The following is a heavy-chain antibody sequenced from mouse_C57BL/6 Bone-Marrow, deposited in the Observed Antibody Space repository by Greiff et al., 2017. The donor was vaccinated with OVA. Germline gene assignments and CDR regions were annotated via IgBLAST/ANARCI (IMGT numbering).Heavy chain of an antibody. Sequence: EVKLMESGGGLVKPGGSLKLSCAASGFTFSDYGMHWVRQAPEKGLEWVAYISSGSSTIYYADTVKGRFTISRDNAKNTLFLQMTSLRSEDTAMYDCARGPYYYGSSHWYFDVWGTGTTVTVSS. CDR1: GFTFSDYG. CDR2: ISSGSSTI. J-gene: IGHJ1*03. V-gene: IGHV5-17*01. CDR3: ARGPYYYGSSHWYFDV. D-gene: IGHD1-1*01.